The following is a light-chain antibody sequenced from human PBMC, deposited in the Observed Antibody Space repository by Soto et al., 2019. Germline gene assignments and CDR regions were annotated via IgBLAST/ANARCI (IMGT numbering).Light chain of an antibody. CDR2: GAS. V-gene: IGKV3-20*01. Sequence: EIVLTQSPGTLSLSPGDRATLSCRASQSLSRSSLAWYQQKPGRAPRLLIYGASSRATGIPDRFSGSGSGTDFTLTISRLEPEDFAVYYCQQYTQSLWTFGQGTKVDIK. CDR3: QQYTQSLWT. J-gene: IGKJ1*01. CDR1: QSLSRSS.